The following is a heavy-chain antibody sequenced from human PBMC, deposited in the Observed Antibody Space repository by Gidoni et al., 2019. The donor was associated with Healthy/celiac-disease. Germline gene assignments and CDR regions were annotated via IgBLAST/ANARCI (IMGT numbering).Heavy chain of an antibody. CDR2: IIPIFGTA. D-gene: IGHD5-12*01. Sequence: QVQLVQSGAEVKKPGSSVKVSCKASGGTFSSYAISWVRQAPGQGLEWMGGIIPIFGTANYAQKFQGRVTITADESTSTAYMELSSLRSEDTAVYYCARVYGDGYNFPYYFDYWGQGTLVTVSS. J-gene: IGHJ4*02. CDR3: ARVYGDGYNFPYYFDY. V-gene: IGHV1-69*01. CDR1: GGTFSSYA.